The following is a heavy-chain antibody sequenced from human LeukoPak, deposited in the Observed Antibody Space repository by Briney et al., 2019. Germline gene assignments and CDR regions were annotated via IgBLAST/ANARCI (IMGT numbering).Heavy chain of an antibody. J-gene: IGHJ4*02. CDR3: ARDNPRDFWSNFDY. D-gene: IGHD3-3*01. CDR1: GGTFSSYT. V-gene: IGHV1-69*04. CDR2: IIPILGIA. Sequence: SVKASCKASGGTFSSYTISWVRQAPGQGLEWMGRIIPILGIANYAQKFQGRVTITADKSTSTAYMELSSLRSEDTAVYYCARDNPRDFWSNFDYWGQGTLVTVSS.